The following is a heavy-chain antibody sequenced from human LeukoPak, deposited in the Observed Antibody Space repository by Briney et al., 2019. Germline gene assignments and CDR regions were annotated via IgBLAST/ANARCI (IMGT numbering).Heavy chain of an antibody. V-gene: IGHV3-23*01. CDR3: ARGYGDGAFDI. D-gene: IGHD4-17*01. CDR2: ISGSGATR. Sequence: PGGSLRLSCASSGFTFSNYAMSWVRQAPGKGLEWVATISGSGATRNYADSVKGRFTISRDNSKNTLYLQMNSLRAEDTAVYSCARGYGDGAFDIWGQGTMVTVSS. CDR1: GFTFSNYA. J-gene: IGHJ3*02.